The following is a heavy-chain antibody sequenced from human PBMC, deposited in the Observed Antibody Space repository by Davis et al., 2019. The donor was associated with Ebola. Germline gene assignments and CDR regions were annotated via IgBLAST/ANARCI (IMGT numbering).Heavy chain of an antibody. CDR1: GFTFSDYY. Sequence: PGGSLRLSCAASGFTFSDYYLSWIRQAPGKGLEWVAHIQTSGVNVYYADSVKGRFTISRDNAKNSLYLQMDSLRAEDSAVYYCARDRSILVVANFDSWGQGTLVTVSS. CDR2: IQTSGVNV. D-gene: IGHD2-21*01. J-gene: IGHJ4*02. V-gene: IGHV3-11*01. CDR3: ARDRSILVVANFDS.